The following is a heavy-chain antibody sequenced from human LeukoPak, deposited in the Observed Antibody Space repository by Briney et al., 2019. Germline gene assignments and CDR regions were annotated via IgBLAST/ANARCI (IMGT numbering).Heavy chain of an antibody. CDR3: ARDGNSGGWYGDY. D-gene: IGHD6-19*01. CDR2: ISAYNGNT. V-gene: IGHV1-18*01. J-gene: IGHJ4*02. Sequence: ASVKVSCKASGYTXTSYGISWVRQAPGQGPEWMGWISAYNGNTNYAQKLQGRVTMTRDTSSSTAYMELGSLRSDDTAVYYCARDGNSGGWYGDYWGQGTLVTVSS. CDR1: GYTXTSYG.